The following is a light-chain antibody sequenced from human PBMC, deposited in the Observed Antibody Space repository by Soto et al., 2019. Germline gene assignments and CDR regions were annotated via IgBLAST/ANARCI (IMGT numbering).Light chain of an antibody. V-gene: IGLV2-18*01. CDR3: GLFTSSATWV. CDR1: TSDVGDYEH. CDR2: DVI. Sequence: QSALTQPPSVSGSPGQSVTISCTIITSDVGDYEHVSWYQLAPGSAPKLLISDVIYRPSGVPDRFSGSRSGNTPSLTISGLQAEDEADYYCGLFTSSATWVFGGGTKVTVL. J-gene: IGLJ3*02.